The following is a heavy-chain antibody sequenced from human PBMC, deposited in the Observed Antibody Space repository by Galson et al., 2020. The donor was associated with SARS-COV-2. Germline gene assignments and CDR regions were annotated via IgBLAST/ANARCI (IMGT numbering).Heavy chain of an antibody. J-gene: IGHJ4*02. V-gene: IGHV4-30-4*01. CDR2: IYYSAST. CDR3: ARAQAVGATLFDY. Sequence: SETLSLTCTVSGGSISSDDFYWSWIRQSPGKGLEYLGYIYYSASTDYNPSLKSRVTMSVDTSKNQFSLKLSSVTAADTAVYYFARAQAVGATLFDYWGQGTLVTVSS. D-gene: IGHD1-26*01. CDR1: GGSISSDDFY.